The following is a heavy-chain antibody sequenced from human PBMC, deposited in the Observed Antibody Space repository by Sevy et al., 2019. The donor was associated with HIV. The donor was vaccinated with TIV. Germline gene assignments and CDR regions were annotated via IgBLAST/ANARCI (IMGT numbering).Heavy chain of an antibody. CDR3: GDVETPFVRSFDS. J-gene: IGHJ4*02. V-gene: IGHV3-48*02. D-gene: IGHD2-21*01. CDR2: ISSSSSTI. CDR1: GLTFSSDS. Sequence: GGSLRLSCVVSGLTFSSDSMNWVRQAPGKGLEWLAYISSSSSTIYYADSVEGRFTISRDNDKKSVYLQMNNLRDEDSSTYCGGDVETPFVRSFDSWGQGTLVTVSS.